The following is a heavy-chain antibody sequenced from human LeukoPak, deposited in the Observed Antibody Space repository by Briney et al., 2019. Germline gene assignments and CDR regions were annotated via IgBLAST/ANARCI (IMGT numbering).Heavy chain of an antibody. CDR3: ARVTYRVSPSPFDS. CDR1: GFFFSDYT. Sequence: GGSLRLSCTASGFFFSDYTMNWIRQAPGKGLEWVSSISSSSTLISYADSVKGRFTISRNNAKNSMYLQMNSLRAEDTAVYYCARVTYRVSPSPFDSWGQGTLVTVSS. V-gene: IGHV3-48*01. J-gene: IGHJ4*02. D-gene: IGHD1-26*01. CDR2: ISSSSTLI.